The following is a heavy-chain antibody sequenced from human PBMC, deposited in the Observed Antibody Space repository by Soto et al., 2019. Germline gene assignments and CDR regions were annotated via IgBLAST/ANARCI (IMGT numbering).Heavy chain of an antibody. Sequence: PSETLSLTCSVSTGSIIGFYWTWIRQPPGKILEWIGYIHYSGRTDYNPSLTSRATMSVDTSKNQFSLNLKSITAADTAVYYCVRVGVGIGNHFDSWGRGTLVTVSS. CDR3: VRVGVGIGNHFDS. CDR2: IHYSGRT. CDR1: TGSIIGFY. J-gene: IGHJ4*02. D-gene: IGHD1-26*01. V-gene: IGHV4-59*12.